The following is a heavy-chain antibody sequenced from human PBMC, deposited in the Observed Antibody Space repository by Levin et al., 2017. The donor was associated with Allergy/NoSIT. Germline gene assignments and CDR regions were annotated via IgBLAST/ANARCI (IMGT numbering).Heavy chain of an antibody. CDR1: GGSFSGYY. V-gene: IGHV4-34*01. J-gene: IGHJ6*02. CDR2: INHSGST. Sequence: SETLSLTCAVYGGSFSGYYWSWIRQPPGKGLEWIGEINHSGSTNYNPSLKSRVTITVDTSKNQVSLKLSSVTAADTAVYYCARCPIAVAGTYYYYGMDGWGQGTTVTVSS. D-gene: IGHD6-19*01. CDR3: ARCPIAVAGTYYYYGMDG.